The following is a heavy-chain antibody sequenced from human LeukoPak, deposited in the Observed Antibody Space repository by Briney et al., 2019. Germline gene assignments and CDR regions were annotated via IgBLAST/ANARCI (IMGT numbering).Heavy chain of an antibody. J-gene: IGHJ4*02. CDR3: ARPHGRGYSYGRFDY. CDR1: GGSLSGYY. V-gene: IGHV4-34*01. Sequence: SETLSLTCAVYGGSLSGYYWSWIRQPPGKGLEWIGEINHSGSTNYNPSLKSRVTISVDTSKNQFSLKLSSVTAADTAVYYCARPHGRGYSYGRFDYWGQGTLVTVSS. CDR2: INHSGST. D-gene: IGHD5-18*01.